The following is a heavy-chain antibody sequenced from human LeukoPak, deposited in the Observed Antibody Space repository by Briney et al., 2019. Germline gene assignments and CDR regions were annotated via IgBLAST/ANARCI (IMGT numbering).Heavy chain of an antibody. J-gene: IGHJ3*02. D-gene: IGHD3-22*01. CDR1: GYTFIDCY. CDR3: ASEYYYDRSGANAFDI. CDR2: INPKSGDT. Sequence: ASVKVSCKASGYTFIDCYIHRVRQAPRQGLEWMGWINPKSGDTKYAPKFQGRVTMTRDTSISTAYMDVSSLRYDDTAVYYCASEYYYDRSGANAFDIWGQGTMVTVS. V-gene: IGHV1-2*02.